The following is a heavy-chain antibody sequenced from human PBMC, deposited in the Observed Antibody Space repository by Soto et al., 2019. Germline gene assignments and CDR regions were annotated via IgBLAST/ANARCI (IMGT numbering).Heavy chain of an antibody. V-gene: IGHV4-30-4*01. J-gene: IGHJ4*02. Sequence: PSETLSLTCTVSGGSISSGDYYWSWIRQPPGKGLEWIGYIYYSGSTYYNPSLKSRVTVSVDTSKNQFSLKLSSVTAADTAVYYCARDGVAYCGGDCYHPVPYFDSWGQGTLVTVSS. D-gene: IGHD2-21*02. CDR3: ARDGVAYCGGDCYHPVPYFDS. CDR1: GGSISSGDYY. CDR2: IYYSGST.